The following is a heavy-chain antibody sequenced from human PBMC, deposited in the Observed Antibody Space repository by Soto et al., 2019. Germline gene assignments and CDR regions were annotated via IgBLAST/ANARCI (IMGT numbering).Heavy chain of an antibody. CDR3: ARPDEGGYSSNHHYYYALDV. V-gene: IGHV1-69*01. D-gene: IGHD3-22*01. CDR2: IIPIFDIT. Sequence: QVQLVQSGAEVKKPGSSVKVSYKASGGTFRSYSISWVRQAPGQGLEWMGGIIPIFDITNYEQKFQGRVTITADESTSTAYMELSSLGSDDTAVYYCARPDEGGYSSNHHYYYALDVWGQGTTVTV. CDR1: GGTFRSYS. J-gene: IGHJ6*02.